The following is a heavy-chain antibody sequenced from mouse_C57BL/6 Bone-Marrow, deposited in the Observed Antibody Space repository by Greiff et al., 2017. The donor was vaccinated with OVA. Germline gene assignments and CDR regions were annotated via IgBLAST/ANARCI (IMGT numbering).Heavy chain of an antibody. V-gene: IGHV1-63*01. CDR3: ARVGFCPWYFDV. CDR2: IYPGGGYT. J-gene: IGHJ1*03. Sequence: QVQLKQSGPELVKPGASVTISCKASGYAFSSSWMNWAKQRPGHGLEWIGDIYPGGGYTNYNEKFKGKATLTADKSSSTAYMQFSSLTSEDSAIYYCARVGFCPWYFDVWDTGTTVTVSS. CDR1: GYAFSSSW. D-gene: IGHD3-3*01.